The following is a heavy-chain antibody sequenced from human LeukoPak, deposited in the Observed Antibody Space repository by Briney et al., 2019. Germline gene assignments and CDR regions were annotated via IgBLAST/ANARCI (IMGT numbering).Heavy chain of an antibody. Sequence: PSETLSLTCAVYGGSFSGYYWSWIRQPPEKGLEWIGEINHSGSTNYNPSLKSRVTISVDTSKNQFSLKLSSVTAADTAVYYCAREAVAGTEALYYFDYWGQGTLVTVSS. V-gene: IGHV4-34*01. D-gene: IGHD6-19*01. CDR2: INHSGST. CDR3: AREAVAGTEALYYFDY. CDR1: GGSFSGYY. J-gene: IGHJ4*02.